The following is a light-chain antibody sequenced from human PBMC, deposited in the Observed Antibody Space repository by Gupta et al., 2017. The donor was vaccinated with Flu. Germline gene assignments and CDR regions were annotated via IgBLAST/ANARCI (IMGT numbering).Light chain of an antibody. Sequence: KLNISCRRSSVGVGYDYVHGFQQATVLAPSIVIYEGSRRRSGVPDSFSGAVDSSSNTATLTISGLKTADEDYYYCQSYYVSSRVFGGGTKLTVL. CDR3: QSYYVSSRV. CDR1: SVGVGYDY. CDR2: EGS. J-gene: IGLJ3*02. V-gene: IGLV6-57*03.